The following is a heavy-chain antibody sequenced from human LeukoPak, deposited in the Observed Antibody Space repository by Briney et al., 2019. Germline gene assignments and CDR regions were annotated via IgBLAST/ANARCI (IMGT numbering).Heavy chain of an antibody. CDR2: IYHSGST. V-gene: IGHV4-38-2*02. D-gene: IGHD3-22*01. J-gene: IGHJ4*02. CDR3: ARDYYDSSGYYSHPFDY. Sequence: SETLSLTCTVSGYSISSGYYWGWTRQPPGKGLEWIGSIYHSGSTYYNPSLKSRVTISVDTSKNQFSLKLSSVTAADTAVYYCARDYYDSSGYYSHPFDYWGQGTLVTVSS. CDR1: GYSISSGYY.